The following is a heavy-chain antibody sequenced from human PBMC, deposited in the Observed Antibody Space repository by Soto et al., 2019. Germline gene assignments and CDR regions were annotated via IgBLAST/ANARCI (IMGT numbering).Heavy chain of an antibody. CDR2: IWYDGSNK. V-gene: IGHV3-33*01. CDR1: GFTFSSYG. Sequence: EGSLRLSCAASGFTFSSYGMHCVRQAPGKGLEWVAVIWYDGSNKYYADSVKGRFTISRDNSKNTLYLQMNSLRAEDTAVYYCARDRGTYYDFWSGYYSRGYWGQGTLVTVSS. D-gene: IGHD3-3*01. CDR3: ARDRGTYYDFWSGYYSRGY. J-gene: IGHJ4*02.